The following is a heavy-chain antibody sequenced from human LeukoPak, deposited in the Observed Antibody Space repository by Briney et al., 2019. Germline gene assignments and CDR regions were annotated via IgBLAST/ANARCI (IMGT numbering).Heavy chain of an antibody. CDR1: GFTFSNYA. D-gene: IGHD6-19*01. CDR3: AKYLKANSGWPFDS. Sequence: GGSLRLSCAASGFTFSNYAMSWVRQAPGKGLEWVSIISGNGGTTYYADSVRGQFTISRDNSKNTLYLQMNSLRAEDTALYYRAKYLKANSGWPFDSWGQGTLVTVSS. J-gene: IGHJ4*02. CDR2: ISGNGGTT. V-gene: IGHV3-23*01.